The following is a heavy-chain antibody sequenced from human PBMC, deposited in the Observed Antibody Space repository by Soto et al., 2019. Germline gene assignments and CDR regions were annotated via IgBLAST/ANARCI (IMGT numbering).Heavy chain of an antibody. CDR2: ISYDGRNK. Sequence: PGGSLRLSCAASGFTFSSYAMHWVRQAPGKGLEWVAVISYDGRNKYYADFVKVRFTISRDNSKNTLYLQMNSLRAEDTAVYYCARDLSPGIAAAGPRYYYYGMDVWGQGTTVTVSS. CDR3: ARDLSPGIAAAGPRYYYYGMDV. D-gene: IGHD6-13*01. J-gene: IGHJ6*02. V-gene: IGHV3-30*14. CDR1: GFTFSSYA.